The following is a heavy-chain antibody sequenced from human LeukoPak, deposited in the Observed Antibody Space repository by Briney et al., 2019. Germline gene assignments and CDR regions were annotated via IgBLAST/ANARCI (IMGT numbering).Heavy chain of an antibody. CDR2: INHSGST. J-gene: IGHJ4*02. V-gene: IGHV4-34*01. D-gene: IGHD3-10*01. CDR3: AGGSGSYSFY. Sequence: PSETLSLTCAVYGGSFSGYYWSWIRQPPGKGLEWIGEINHSGSTNYNPSLKGRVTISVDTSKNQFSLKLSSVTAADTAVYYCAGGSGSYSFYWGQGTLVTVSS. CDR1: GGSFSGYY.